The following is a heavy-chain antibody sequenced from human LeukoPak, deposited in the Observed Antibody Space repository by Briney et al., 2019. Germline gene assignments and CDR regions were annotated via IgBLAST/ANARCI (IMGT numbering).Heavy chain of an antibody. CDR1: GFSINNYW. V-gene: IGHV3-7*01. CDR3: ARQAGVT. CDR2: IKGDASEK. Sequence: GGSLTLSCAVSGFSINNYWMTWYRQAPGKGLECVAHIKGDASEKYYLDSVKGRFTISRDNAKDSLYLQMNSLRAEDTAVYYCARQAGVTWGQGTLVTVSS. D-gene: IGHD6-19*01. J-gene: IGHJ5*02.